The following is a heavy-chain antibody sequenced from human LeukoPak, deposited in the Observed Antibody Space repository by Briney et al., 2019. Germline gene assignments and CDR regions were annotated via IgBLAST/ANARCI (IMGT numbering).Heavy chain of an antibody. J-gene: IGHJ4*02. D-gene: IGHD2-21*02. CDR3: ARDHKAYCGADCYSFDY. Sequence: SVKVSCKASGYTFTSYGISWVRQAPGQGLEWMGGIIPIFGTANYAQKFRDRVTITADESTSTAHMELSSLRSEDTAVYYCARDHKAYCGADCYSFDYWGQGTLVTVSS. CDR1: GYTFTSYG. CDR2: IIPIFGTA. V-gene: IGHV1-69*13.